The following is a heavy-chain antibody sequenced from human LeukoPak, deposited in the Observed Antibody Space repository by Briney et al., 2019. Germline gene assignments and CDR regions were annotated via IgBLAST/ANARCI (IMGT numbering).Heavy chain of an antibody. CDR2: IYYGGST. CDR1: GGSISSGGYY. D-gene: IGHD4-17*01. V-gene: IGHV4-31*03. CDR3: AGSTVTRNTNYYYYGMDV. Sequence: LSLTCTVSGGSISSGGYYWSWIRQHPGEGLEWIGYIYYGGSTYYNASLKSRVTISVDTSKNQLSLKLSSVTATDTAVYYWAGSTVTRNTNYYYYGMDVWGQGTTVTVSS. J-gene: IGHJ6*02.